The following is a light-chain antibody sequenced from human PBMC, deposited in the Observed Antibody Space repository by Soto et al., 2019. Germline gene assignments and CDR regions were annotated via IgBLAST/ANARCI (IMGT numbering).Light chain of an antibody. V-gene: IGKV3-20*01. CDR3: QQYGSSPET. CDR2: DAF. Sequence: EIVLTQSPGTLSLSPGESATLSCSASRSLDSGQLAWYQQKVGRAPRLLIHDAFIRATGIPDRFSGSGSGTDFTLTISRLEPEDFAVYYCQQYGSSPETFGQGTKVDIK. J-gene: IGKJ1*01. CDR1: RSLDSGQ.